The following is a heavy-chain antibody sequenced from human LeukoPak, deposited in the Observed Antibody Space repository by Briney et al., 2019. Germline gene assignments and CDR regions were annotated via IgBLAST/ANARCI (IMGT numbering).Heavy chain of an antibody. Sequence: GGSLRLSCAASGFTFNNYGMHWVRQAPGKGLEWVAFIRYDGSNKYYADSVKGRFTLFRDDAKNSVYLQMNSLRVEDTAVYYCARDSGSGGPWGQGTPVTVSS. J-gene: IGHJ5*02. CDR2: IRYDGSNK. D-gene: IGHD6-19*01. CDR3: ARDSGSGGP. CDR1: GFTFNNYG. V-gene: IGHV3-30*02.